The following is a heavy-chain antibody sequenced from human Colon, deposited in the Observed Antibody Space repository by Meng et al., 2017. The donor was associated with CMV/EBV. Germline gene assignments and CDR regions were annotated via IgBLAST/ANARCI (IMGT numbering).Heavy chain of an antibody. CDR1: GGTFSSYA. CDR2: IIPILGIA. J-gene: IGHJ4*02. Sequence: SVMVSCKASGGTFSSYAISWVRQAPGQGLEWMGGIIPILGIANYAQKSQGRVTITADKSTSTAYMELSSLRSEDTAVYYCGRDRLGGIDYWGQGTLVTVSS. CDR3: GRDRLGGIDY. V-gene: IGHV1-69*10. D-gene: IGHD3-16*01.